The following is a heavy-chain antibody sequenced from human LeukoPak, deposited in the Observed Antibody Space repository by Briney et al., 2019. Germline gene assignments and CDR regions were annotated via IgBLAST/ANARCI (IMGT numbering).Heavy chain of an antibody. CDR3: ASEGIAVAGTFNY. Sequence: SETLSLTCTVSGGSIGSGAYYWGWIRQPAGRGLEWIGRIYTSGNTNYNPSLKSRVAISLDTSRNQFSLNLNSVTAADTAVYYCASEGIAVAGTFNYWGQGTLVTVSS. CDR2: IYTSGNT. CDR1: GGSIGSGAYY. V-gene: IGHV4-61*02. J-gene: IGHJ4*02. D-gene: IGHD6-19*01.